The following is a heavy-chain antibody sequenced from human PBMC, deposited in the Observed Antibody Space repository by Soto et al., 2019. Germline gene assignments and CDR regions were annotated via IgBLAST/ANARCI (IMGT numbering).Heavy chain of an antibody. CDR2: MSAGGGIT. D-gene: IGHD3-10*01. J-gene: IGHJ6*02. CDR3: ARGGADHYRYGMDV. V-gene: IGHV3-23*01. Sequence: EVQLLESGGGLVQPGGSLRLSCAASEFTLSTDAMSWVRQAPGKGLEWVSSMSAGGGITYSDPVKGRFTTSRDNSKNTLVLEMNNLRVEDTAVYYCARGGADHYRYGMDVWGQGTTVTVSS. CDR1: EFTLSTDA.